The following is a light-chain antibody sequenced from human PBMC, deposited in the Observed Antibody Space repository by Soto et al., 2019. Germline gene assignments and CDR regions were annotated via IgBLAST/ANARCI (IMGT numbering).Light chain of an antibody. CDR3: QQRYNWPVT. CDR2: GAS. CDR1: QRVGSNY. Sequence: EIVLTQSPVTLSXXPXXXXXPXXTSSQRVGSNYLAWYQQKPGQPPRLLIHGASSRASGIPDRFSGSGSGTDFTLTISSLEPEDFSVYYCQQRYNWPVTFGQGTRLENK. J-gene: IGKJ5*01. V-gene: IGKV3D-20*02.